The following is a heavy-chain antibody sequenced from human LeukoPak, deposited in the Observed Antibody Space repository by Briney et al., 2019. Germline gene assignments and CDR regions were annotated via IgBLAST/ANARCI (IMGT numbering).Heavy chain of an antibody. V-gene: IGHV3-30*09. D-gene: IGHD3-10*01. Sequence: GGSLRLSCAASGFTFSSYAMHWVRQAPGKGLEWVAVISYDGSNKYYADSVKGRFAISRDNSKNTLYLQMNSLRAEDTAVYYCARDMASAYYFDYWGQGTLVTVSS. CDR3: ARDMASAYYFDY. CDR1: GFTFSSYA. J-gene: IGHJ4*02. CDR2: ISYDGSNK.